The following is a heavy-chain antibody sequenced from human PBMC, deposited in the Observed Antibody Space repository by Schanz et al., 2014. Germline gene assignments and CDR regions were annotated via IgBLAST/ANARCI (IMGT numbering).Heavy chain of an antibody. J-gene: IGHJ6*03. D-gene: IGHD6-19*01. CDR2: ISSDGSKK. CDR3: ARDHQWLARYYMDV. V-gene: IGHV3-30*03. Sequence: QVQLVESGGGVVQPGRSLRLSCVPSGFTFSGYGMHWARQAPGNGLEWVAVISSDGSKKLYADSVKARFTISRDNSKNSVSLQMDSLRPEDTAVYFCARDHQWLARYYMDVWGKGTTVTVSS. CDR1: GFTFSGYG.